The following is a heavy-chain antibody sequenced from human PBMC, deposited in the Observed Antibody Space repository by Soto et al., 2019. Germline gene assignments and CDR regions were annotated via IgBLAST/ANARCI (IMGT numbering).Heavy chain of an antibody. CDR1: GFTFSDYS. V-gene: IGHV3-21*06. CDR3: ARGGQYDSRGYYHPFDY. D-gene: IGHD3-22*01. Sequence: EVQLAESGGGPVKPGGSLRLSCVVSGFTFSDYSMNWVHQAPGKGLEWVSSITKSGYMSYADSMKGRFTISRDNAKNSLHLQMSGLSAEDTAVYYCARGGQYDSRGYYHPFDYWGQGTLVTVSS. J-gene: IGHJ4*02. CDR2: ITKSGYM.